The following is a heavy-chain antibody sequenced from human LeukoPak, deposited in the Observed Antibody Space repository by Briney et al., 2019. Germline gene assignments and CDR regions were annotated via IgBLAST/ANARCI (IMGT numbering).Heavy chain of an antibody. CDR3: ARDFGGV. CDR1: GFTFSSYA. D-gene: IGHD2-15*01. V-gene: IGHV3-66*01. J-gene: IGHJ6*02. Sequence: GGSLRLSCAASGFTFSSYAMSWVRQAPGKGLEWVSVIYSGGSTYYADSVKGRFTISRDNSKNTLYLQMNSLRAEDTAVYYCARDFGGVWGQGTTVTVSS. CDR2: IYSGGST.